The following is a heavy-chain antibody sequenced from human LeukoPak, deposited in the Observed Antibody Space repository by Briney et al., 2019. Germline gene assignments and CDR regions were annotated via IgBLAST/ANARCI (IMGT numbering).Heavy chain of an antibody. V-gene: IGHV1-2*02. CDR1: GYTFSNYI. CDR2: INPNSGGT. D-gene: IGHD5-18*01. Sequence: ASVTVSCKASGYTFSNYIMHWVRQAPGQRPEWMGWINPNSGGTNYAQKFQGRVTMTRDTSISTAYMELSRLRSDDTAVYYCAREDTAMPAYYYMDVWGKGTTVTVSS. CDR3: AREDTAMPAYYYMDV. J-gene: IGHJ6*03.